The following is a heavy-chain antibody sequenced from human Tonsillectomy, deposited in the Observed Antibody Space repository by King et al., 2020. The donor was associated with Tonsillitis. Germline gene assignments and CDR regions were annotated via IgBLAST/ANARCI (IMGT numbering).Heavy chain of an antibody. V-gene: IGHV3-15*01. Sequence: VQLVESGGGLVKPGGSLRLSCAASGFTFSNAWMSWVRQAPGKGLEWVGRIKSKTDGGTTDYAAPVKGRFTISRDDSKNTLYLQMNSLKTEDTAVYYCTTRGYSYPYYYYGMDVWGQGTTVTVSS. D-gene: IGHD5-18*01. CDR1: GFTFSNAW. CDR2: IKSKTDGGTT. CDR3: TTRGYSYPYYYYGMDV. J-gene: IGHJ6*02.